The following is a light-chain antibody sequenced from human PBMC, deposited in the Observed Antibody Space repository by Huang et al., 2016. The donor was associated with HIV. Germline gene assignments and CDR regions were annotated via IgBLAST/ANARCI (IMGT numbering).Light chain of an antibody. J-gene: IGKJ4*01. CDR1: QSVSSY. CDR2: GAS. V-gene: IGKV3-11*01. Sequence: EIVLTQSPATLSLSPGERATLSCRASQSVSSYLAWYQQKPGQAPRRLIYGASNRAAGIPARFSGSGSGTDFTLTITSLEPEDFAVYYCQHRSNWPLTFGGGTKVAIK. CDR3: QHRSNWPLT.